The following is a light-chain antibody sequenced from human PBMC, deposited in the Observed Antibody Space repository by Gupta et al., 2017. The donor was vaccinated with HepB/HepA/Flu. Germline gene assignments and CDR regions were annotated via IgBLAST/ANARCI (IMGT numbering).Light chain of an antibody. CDR1: GSNIGAGYA. CDR2: DNP. V-gene: IGLV1-40*01. J-gene: IGLJ1*01. CDR3: QSYDRTLSAYV. Sequence: QSVLTQPPSVSGAPGQRVTISCTGSGSNIGAGYAVHWYQHLPGTAPKLLIYDNPNRPSGVPDRFSGSNSGTSASLAITGLQAEDEADYHCQSYDRTLSAYVFGSGTKVTVL.